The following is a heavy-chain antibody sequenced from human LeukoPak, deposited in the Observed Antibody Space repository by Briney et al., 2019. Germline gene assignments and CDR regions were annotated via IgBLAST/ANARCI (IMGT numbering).Heavy chain of an antibody. Sequence: GGSLRLSCAASGFTFSSYAMSWVRQAPGKGLEWVSVISGSGGRTSYADSVKGRFTVSRDNSKNTLYLQMNSLRAEDTAVYYCARDETIFGVVIPVAYWGQGTLVTVSP. J-gene: IGHJ4*02. D-gene: IGHD3-3*01. CDR3: ARDETIFGVVIPVAY. CDR1: GFTFSSYA. V-gene: IGHV3-23*01. CDR2: ISGSGGRT.